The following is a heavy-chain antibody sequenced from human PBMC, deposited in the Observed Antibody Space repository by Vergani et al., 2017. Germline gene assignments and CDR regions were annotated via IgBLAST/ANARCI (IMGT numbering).Heavy chain of an antibody. CDR1: GFTFSSYG. V-gene: IGHV3-30*03. CDR2: ISYDGSNK. Sequence: QVQLVESGGGVVQPGRSLRLSCAASGFTFSSYGMHWVRQAPGKGLEWVAVISYDGSNKYYADSVKGRFTISRDKSKNTLYLQMNSLKTEDTAVYYCTIDLDFWSGFDYWGQGTLVTVSS. D-gene: IGHD3-3*01. CDR3: TIDLDFWSGFDY. J-gene: IGHJ4*02.